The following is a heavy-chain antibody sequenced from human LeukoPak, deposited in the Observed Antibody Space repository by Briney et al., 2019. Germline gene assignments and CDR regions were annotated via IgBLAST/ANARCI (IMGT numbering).Heavy chain of an antibody. CDR3: AKPPYGSGWFFDD. V-gene: IGHV3-23*01. CDR2: ISGTGGST. CDR1: ALTFSGYA. D-gene: IGHD6-19*01. J-gene: IGHJ4*02. Sequence: GGSLRLSCAASALTFSGYAMSWVRQAPGKGLEWVSGISGTGGSTYYADSVKGRFTISRDNSKNTLYLQMNSLRVEDTAVYYCAKPPYGSGWFFDDWGQGTLVTVSS.